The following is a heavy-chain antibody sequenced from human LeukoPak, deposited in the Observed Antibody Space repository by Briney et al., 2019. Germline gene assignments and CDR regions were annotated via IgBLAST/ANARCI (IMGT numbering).Heavy chain of an antibody. J-gene: IGHJ4*02. D-gene: IGHD5-12*01. CDR1: GGSISSYY. CDR3: ARQSISGSSLSYFDY. CDR2: IYDSGST. Sequence: SETLSLTCTVSGGSISSYYWSWIRQPPGKGLEWIGNIYDSGSTNYNPSLKSRVTISVDTSQNQCSLKLSSVTAADTAVYYCARQSISGSSLSYFDYWGQGTLVNVSS. V-gene: IGHV4-59*01.